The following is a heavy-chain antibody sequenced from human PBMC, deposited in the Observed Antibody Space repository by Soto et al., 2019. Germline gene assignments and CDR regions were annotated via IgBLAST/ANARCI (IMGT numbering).Heavy chain of an antibody. J-gene: IGHJ3*02. V-gene: IGHV4-30-4*01. CDR2: IYYSGST. D-gene: IGHD2-2*02. Sequence: QVQLQESGPGLVKPSQTLSLTCTVSGGSISSGDYYWSWNRQPPGKGREGIGYIYYSGSTYYNPSLKSRVTISVDTSKNQFSLKLSSVTAADTAVYYCARDQPCSSTSCYTVNAFDIWGQGTMVTVSS. CDR3: ARDQPCSSTSCYTVNAFDI. CDR1: GGSISSGDYY.